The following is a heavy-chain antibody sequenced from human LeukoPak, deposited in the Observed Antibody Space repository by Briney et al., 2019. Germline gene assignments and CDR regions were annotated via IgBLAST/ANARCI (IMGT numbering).Heavy chain of an antibody. CDR1: VYTFTIYG. V-gene: IGHV1-18*01. CDR3: APGYYSNSLYYYYGMDG. D-gene: IGHD4-11*01. CDR2: ISAYNGNT. Sequence: ASVTVSFTSSVYTFTIYGISWVRQAPGQGLEWMGWISAYNGNTNYAQKLQGRVTMTTDTSTSTAYMQLRSLRSDDTAVYYCAPGYYSNSLYYYYGMDGWGQGTTVTVSS. J-gene: IGHJ6*02.